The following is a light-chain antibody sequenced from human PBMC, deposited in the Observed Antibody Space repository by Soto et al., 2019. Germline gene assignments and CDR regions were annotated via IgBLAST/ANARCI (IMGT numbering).Light chain of an antibody. CDR3: SSYTSSSLYV. CDR1: SSDVGGSNY. Sequence: QSVLTQPASVSGSPGQSITISCTGTSSDVGGSNYVSWYQQLPGKAPKLMIYDVSDRPPGVSNRFPGSKSGNTASLTISGLQAEDEADYYCSSYTSSSLYVFGTGTKGHRP. J-gene: IGLJ1*01. V-gene: IGLV2-14*01. CDR2: DVS.